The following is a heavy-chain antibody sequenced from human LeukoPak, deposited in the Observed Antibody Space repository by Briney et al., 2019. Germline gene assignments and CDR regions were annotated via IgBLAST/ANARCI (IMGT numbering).Heavy chain of an antibody. CDR3: AKDISYGGNSGGYIDF. CDR2: ISWNSGSI. Sequence: GGSLRLSCAASGFTFDDYAMHWVRQAPGKGLEWVSGISWNSGSIGYADSVKGRFTISRDNAKNSLYLQMNSLRAEDTALYYCAKDISYGGNSGGYIDFWGQGTLVTVSS. D-gene: IGHD4-23*01. CDR1: GFTFDDYA. J-gene: IGHJ4*02. V-gene: IGHV3-9*01.